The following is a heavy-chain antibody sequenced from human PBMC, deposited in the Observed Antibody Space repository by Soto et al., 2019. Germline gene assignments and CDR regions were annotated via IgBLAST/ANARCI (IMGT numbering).Heavy chain of an antibody. D-gene: IGHD6-6*01. J-gene: IGHJ6*03. CDR2: IRSKAYGGTT. CDR1: GFTFGDYA. Sequence: PGGSLRLSCTASGFTFGDYAMSWFRQAPGKGLEWVGFIRSKAYGGTTEYAASVKGRFTISRDDSKSIAYLQMNSLKTEDTAVYYCTRDIAAPFYYYYSYMDVWGKGNTVTVS. V-gene: IGHV3-49*03. CDR3: TRDIAAPFYYYYSYMDV.